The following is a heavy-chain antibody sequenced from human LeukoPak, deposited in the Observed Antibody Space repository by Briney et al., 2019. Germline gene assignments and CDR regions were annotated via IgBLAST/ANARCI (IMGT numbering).Heavy chain of an antibody. V-gene: IGHV3-21*01. J-gene: IGHJ6*03. CDR2: ITTSSSYT. CDR1: GFSFSSYN. D-gene: IGHD1-26*01. CDR3: ARDPYSGAYGDTYYYFMDV. Sequence: GGSLRLSCEASGFSFSSYNMDWVRQTPGKGLELISSITTSSSYTFYADSVKGRFTISRDNARNSLYLQMNSLTAEDTAVYYCARDPYSGAYGDTYYYFMDVWGKGTTVTISS.